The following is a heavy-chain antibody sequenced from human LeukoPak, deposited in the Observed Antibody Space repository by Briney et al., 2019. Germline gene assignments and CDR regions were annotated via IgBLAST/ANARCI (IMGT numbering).Heavy chain of an antibody. CDR1: GDSVSGSSIT. Sequence: SQTLSLTCAISGDSVSGSSITWNRIRQSPSRGLEWLGRTYYRSKWYNDYALSVKSRMTINRDTSKNQFSLQVNSVTPEDTAVYYCAREGSGSYSLDFWGQGTLVTVSS. J-gene: IGHJ4*02. V-gene: IGHV6-1*01. CDR3: AREGSGSYSLDF. D-gene: IGHD1-26*01. CDR2: TYYRSKWYN.